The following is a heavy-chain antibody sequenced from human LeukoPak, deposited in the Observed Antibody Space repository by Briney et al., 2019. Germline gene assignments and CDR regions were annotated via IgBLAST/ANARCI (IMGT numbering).Heavy chain of an antibody. J-gene: IGHJ4*02. V-gene: IGHV4-34*01. CDR1: GGSIVGYY. Sequence: SETLSLTCTVSGGSIVGYYWSWIRQPPGKGLEWIGEINHSGSTNYNPSLKSRVTISVDTSKNQFSLKLSSVTAADTAVYYCARSTGYSSRILDYWGQGTLVTVSS. D-gene: IGHD6-13*01. CDR2: INHSGST. CDR3: ARSTGYSSRILDY.